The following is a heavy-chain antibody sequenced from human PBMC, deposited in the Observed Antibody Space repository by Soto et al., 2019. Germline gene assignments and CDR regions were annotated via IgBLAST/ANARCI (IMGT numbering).Heavy chain of an antibody. V-gene: IGHV4-31*03. Sequence: SETLSLTCTVSDDSLTANKYAWTWIRQNPEKGLEWIGYVYSNGNTRSSPSLQSRVSMSVDTSKSHFSLRLSSVTAADTAVYFCARASYFRPSGSYYFVSWGQGTLVTVSS. J-gene: IGHJ4*02. CDR1: DDSLTANKYA. CDR2: VYSNGNT. D-gene: IGHD3-10*01. CDR3: ARASYFRPSGSYYFVS.